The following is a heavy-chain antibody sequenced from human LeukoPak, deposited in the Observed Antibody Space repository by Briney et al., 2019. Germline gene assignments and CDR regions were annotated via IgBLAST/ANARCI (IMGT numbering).Heavy chain of an antibody. CDR2: INPSGGST. V-gene: IGHV1-46*01. D-gene: IGHD4-17*01. J-gene: IGHJ6*02. CDR3: ARDGPGNYGDYRISYYYGMDV. CDR1: GYTFTSYY. Sequence: GASVKVSCKASGYTFTSYYMHWVRQAPRQGLEWMGIINPSGGSTSYAQKFQGRVTITADESTSTAYMELSRLRSDDTAVYYCARDGPGNYGDYRISYYYGMDVWGQGTTVTVSS.